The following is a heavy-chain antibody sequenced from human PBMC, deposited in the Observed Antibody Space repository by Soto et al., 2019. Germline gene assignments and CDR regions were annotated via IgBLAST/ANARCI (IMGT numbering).Heavy chain of an antibody. CDR1: GDTFSTYA. CDR2: IIPISGTS. J-gene: IGHJ6*02. Sequence: GASVKVSCKASGDTFSTYAISWVRQAPGQGLEWMGGIIPISGTSYYAQKFQGRVTITADEASSTAYMDLSSLRSEDTAVYYDILTGYYRHYGMDVWGQGTTVTVSS. V-gene: IGHV1-69*13. CDR3: ILTGYYRHYGMDV. D-gene: IGHD3-9*01.